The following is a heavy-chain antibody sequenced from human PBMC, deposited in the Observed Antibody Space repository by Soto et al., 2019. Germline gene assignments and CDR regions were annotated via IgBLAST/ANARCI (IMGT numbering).Heavy chain of an antibody. D-gene: IGHD1-26*01. Sequence: PGESLKISCAASGYSFSGTAIHWVRQASGKGLEWVGRVAAKNENYVTTYAASVQGRFSLSRDDSKNTAYLLMNSLKTEDTAIYYCSKYSGTSTIPAALGQRTLVTVSS. CDR3: SKYSGTSTIPAA. J-gene: IGHJ5*02. CDR1: GYSFSGTA. V-gene: IGHV3-73*01. CDR2: VAAKNENYVT.